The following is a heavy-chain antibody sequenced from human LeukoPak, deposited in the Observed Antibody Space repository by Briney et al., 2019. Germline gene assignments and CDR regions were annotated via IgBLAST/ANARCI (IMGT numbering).Heavy chain of an antibody. D-gene: IGHD4-11*01. CDR1: GFSLSTTGMR. Sequence: SGPTLVNPTQTLTLTCSFSGFSLSTTGMRVSWIRQPPGKALEWLARIDWDDDKFYTTFLKTRLTISKDTSKNQVVLTMTNMDPVDTATYYCARISYSKSFLDYWGQGTLVTVSS. CDR2: IDWDDDK. CDR3: ARISYSKSFLDY. J-gene: IGHJ4*02. V-gene: IGHV2-70*04.